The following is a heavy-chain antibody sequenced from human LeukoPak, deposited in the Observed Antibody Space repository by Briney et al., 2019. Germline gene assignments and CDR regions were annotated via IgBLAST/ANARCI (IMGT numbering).Heavy chain of an antibody. CDR1: GFTFGSYW. CDR3: VRDAERGGGFDY. CDR2: IKPDGGEK. Sequence: GGSLRLSCAASGFTFGSYWMAWVRQAPEKGLEWLANIKPDGGEKYYLDSVKGRFTISRDNVKNSLYLQMDSLRAEDTAVYYCVRDAERGGGFDYWGQGTLVTVSS. D-gene: IGHD2-21*01. J-gene: IGHJ4*02. V-gene: IGHV3-7*03.